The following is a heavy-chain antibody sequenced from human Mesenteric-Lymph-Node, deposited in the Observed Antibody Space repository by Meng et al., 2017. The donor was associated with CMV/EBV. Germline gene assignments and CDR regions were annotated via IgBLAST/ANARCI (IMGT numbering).Heavy chain of an antibody. V-gene: IGHV2-5*02. Sequence: LHTSGVGVDWTRKTPGRALEWLALIYWGDDKRYSPTLKRKLTNTKDTSKNQVVLTMTNMDPVDTATYYRAQRQYYYGSGSYSDYFDYWGQGTLVTVSS. J-gene: IGHJ4*02. CDR2: IYWGDDK. CDR3: AQRQYYYGSGSYSDYFDY. CDR1: LHTSGVG. D-gene: IGHD3-10*01.